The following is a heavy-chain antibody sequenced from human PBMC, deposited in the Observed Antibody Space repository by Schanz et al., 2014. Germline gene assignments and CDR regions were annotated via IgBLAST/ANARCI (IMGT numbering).Heavy chain of an antibody. D-gene: IGHD6-13*01. V-gene: IGHV1-69*04. CDR2: FIPILDVG. J-gene: IGHJ4*02. CDR1: GYTFSDYG. Sequence: QVQLVQSGDEVKKPGASVKVSCKTSGYTFSDYGITWVRQARGQGLEWVGRFIPILDVGNYAQQFQGRVTFTADKSTSTAYMELSSLRYEDTAVYYCARDGVDAAAGGNYWGQGTLVTVSS. CDR3: ARDGVDAAAGGNY.